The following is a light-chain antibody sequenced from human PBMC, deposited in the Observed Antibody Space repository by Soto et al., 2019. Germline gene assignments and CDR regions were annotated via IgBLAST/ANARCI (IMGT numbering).Light chain of an antibody. V-gene: IGKV1-39*01. J-gene: IGKJ5*01. CDR1: QGISTF. CDR3: QQSYSTPIT. CDR2: AAS. Sequence: DIQMTQSPSSLSTSVGDRVTITCRASQGISTFLNWYQQKPGKAPKLLIYAASSLQSGVPSRFSGSGSGTDFTLTISSLQPEYFATYYCQQSYSTPITFGQGTRLEI.